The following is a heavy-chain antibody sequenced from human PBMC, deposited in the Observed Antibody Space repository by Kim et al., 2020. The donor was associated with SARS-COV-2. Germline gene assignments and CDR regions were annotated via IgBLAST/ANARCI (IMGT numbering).Heavy chain of an antibody. D-gene: IGHD5-18*01. CDR3: AKDLSKREKYSYGYYYYYYGMDV. V-gene: IGHV3-9*01. CDR1: GFTFDDYA. Sequence: GGSLRLSCAASGFTFDDYAMHWVRQAPGKGLEWVSGISWNSGSIGYADSVKGRFTISRDNAKNSLYLQMNSLRAEDTALYYCAKDLSKREKYSYGYYYYYYGMDVWGQGTTVTVSS. J-gene: IGHJ6*02. CDR2: ISWNSGSI.